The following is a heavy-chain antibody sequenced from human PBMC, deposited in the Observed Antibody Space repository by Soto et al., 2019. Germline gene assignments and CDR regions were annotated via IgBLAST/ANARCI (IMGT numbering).Heavy chain of an antibody. CDR1: GGTFSSYT. CDR3: ASVGSGSYSFDY. CDR2: IIPILGIA. Sequence: QVQLVQSGAEVKKPGSSVKVSCKASGGTFSSYTISWVRQAPGQGLEWMGRIIPILGIANYAQKFQGRVTITADKSTSTAYMELSSVRSEDTAVYYCASVGSGSYSFDYWGQGTLVTVSS. V-gene: IGHV1-69*02. D-gene: IGHD3-10*01. J-gene: IGHJ4*02.